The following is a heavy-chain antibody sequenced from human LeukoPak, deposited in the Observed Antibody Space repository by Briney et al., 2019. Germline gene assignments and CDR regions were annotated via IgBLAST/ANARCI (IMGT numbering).Heavy chain of an antibody. CDR3: AKNPHIVVVTAIPVLFDY. CDR2: IGGSGGST. J-gene: IGHJ4*02. CDR1: GFTFSSYA. D-gene: IGHD2-21*02. V-gene: IGHV3-23*01. Sequence: GGSLRLSCAASGFTFSSYAMSWVRQAPGKGLEWVSAIGGSGGSTYYADSVKGRFTISRDNSKNTLYLQMNSLRAEDTAVYYCAKNPHIVVVTAIPVLFDYWGQGTLVTVSS.